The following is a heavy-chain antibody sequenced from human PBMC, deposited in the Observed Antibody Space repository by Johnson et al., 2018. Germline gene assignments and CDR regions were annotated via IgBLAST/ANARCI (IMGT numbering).Heavy chain of an antibody. CDR1: ADSISASY. D-gene: IGHD3-3*01. V-gene: IGHV4-59*01. CDR3: ARNLDFWGYMDV. J-gene: IGHJ6*03. Sequence: QVQLQESGPGLVKPSETLSLTCPVSADSISASYWSWIRQPPKKGLEWIGYIYYRGHTDYNPSLQSRVTMSLDTSKNQFSLKLTSVTAADTAIYSCARNLDFWGYMDVWGKGTTVTVSS. CDR2: IYYRGHT.